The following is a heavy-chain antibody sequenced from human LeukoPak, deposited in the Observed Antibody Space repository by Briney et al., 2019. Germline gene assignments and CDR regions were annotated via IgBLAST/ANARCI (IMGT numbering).Heavy chain of an antibody. D-gene: IGHD6-13*01. J-gene: IGHJ4*02. CDR3: ARGSPGIGAVEF. CDR2: IYYSGST. CDR1: GGSITIGGCY. Sequence: SGTLSLTCTVSGGSITIGGCYWSWIRQPPGKGLEWIGYIYYSGSTNYNPSLKSRVTISVDTSKNQFSLKLSSVTAADTAVYYCARGSPGIGAVEFWGQGTLVTVSS. V-gene: IGHV4-61*08.